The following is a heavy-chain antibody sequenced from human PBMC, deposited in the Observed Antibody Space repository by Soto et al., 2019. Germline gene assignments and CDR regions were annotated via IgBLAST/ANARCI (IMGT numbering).Heavy chain of an antibody. CDR2: IKEDGSEK. J-gene: IGHJ4*02. V-gene: IGHV3-7*01. CDR1: GFTFSSSW. Sequence: GGSLRLSCAGSGFTFSSSWMNWVRQAPGKGVEWVAGIKEDGSEKYYVDFVKGRFTISRDNVENSLYLQMNSLRGEDTAVYFCARDRGYSCFDYWGLGTLVTVSS. CDR3: ARDRGYSCFDY. D-gene: IGHD5-18*01.